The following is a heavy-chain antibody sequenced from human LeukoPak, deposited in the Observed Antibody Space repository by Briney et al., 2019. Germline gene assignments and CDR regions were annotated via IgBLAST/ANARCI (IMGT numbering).Heavy chain of an antibody. Sequence: SETLSLTCTVSGGSISSYYWSWIRQPPGRGLEWIGYIYYSGSTHYNPSLKSRVTISVDTSKNQFSLKLSSVSAADTAVYYCARDGWSIAAALDWGQGTLVTVSS. CDR3: ARDGWSIAAALD. CDR2: IYYSGST. J-gene: IGHJ4*02. D-gene: IGHD6-13*01. CDR1: GGSISSYY. V-gene: IGHV4-59*12.